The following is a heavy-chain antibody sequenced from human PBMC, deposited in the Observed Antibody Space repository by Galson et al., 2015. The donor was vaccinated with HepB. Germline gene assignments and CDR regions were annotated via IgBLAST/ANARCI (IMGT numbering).Heavy chain of an antibody. CDR2: IIPIFGTA. CDR3: ARDGIVVVPAAISYYYYGMDV. D-gene: IGHD2-2*01. Sequence: SVKVSCKASGGTFSSYAISWVRQAPGQGLEWMGGIIPIFGTANYAQKFQGGVTITADESTSTAYMELSSLRSEDTAVYYFARDGIVVVPAAISYYYYGMDVWGQGTTVTVSS. CDR1: GGTFSSYA. V-gene: IGHV1-69*13. J-gene: IGHJ6*02.